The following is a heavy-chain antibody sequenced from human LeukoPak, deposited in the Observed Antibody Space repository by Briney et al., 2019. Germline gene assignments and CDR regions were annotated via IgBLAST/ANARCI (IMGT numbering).Heavy chain of an antibody. V-gene: IGHV4-59*01. CDR2: IYYSGST. CDR3: ARDLSTGYFDY. Sequence: PSETLSLTCSVSGGSISSYSWSWIRQPPGKGLEWIGYIYYSGSTNYNPSLKSRVTISVDTSKNQFSLKLSSVTAADTAVYYCARDLSTGYFDYWGQGTLVTVSS. J-gene: IGHJ4*02. CDR1: GGSISSYS.